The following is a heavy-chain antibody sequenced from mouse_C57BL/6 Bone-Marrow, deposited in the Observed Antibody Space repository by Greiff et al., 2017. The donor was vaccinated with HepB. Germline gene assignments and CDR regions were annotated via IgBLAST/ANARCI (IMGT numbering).Heavy chain of an antibody. V-gene: IGHV1-81*01. D-gene: IGHD6-1*01. CDR1: GYTFTSYG. Sequence: VKLVESGAELARPGASVKLSCKASGYTFTSYGISWVKQRTGQGLEWIGEIYPRSGNTYYNEKFKGKATLTADKSSSTAYMELRSLTSEDSAVYFCARVPKPYYYAMDYWGQGTSVTVSS. J-gene: IGHJ4*01. CDR3: ARVPKPYYYAMDY. CDR2: IYPRSGNT.